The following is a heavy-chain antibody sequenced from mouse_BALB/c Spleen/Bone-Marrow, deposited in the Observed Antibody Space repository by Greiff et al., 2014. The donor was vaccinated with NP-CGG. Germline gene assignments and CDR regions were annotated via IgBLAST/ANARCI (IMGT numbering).Heavy chain of an antibody. CDR1: GFSLTSYG. CDR2: IWSDGST. Sequence: VKVEESGPDLVAPSQSLSITCTVSGFSLTSYGVHWVRQPPGKGLEWLVVIWSDGSTTYNSALKSRLSISKDNSKSQVFLKMNSPQTDDTAMYYCARQDYYGSFAYWGQGTLVTVSA. D-gene: IGHD1-2*01. V-gene: IGHV2-6-2*01. CDR3: ARQDYYGSFAY. J-gene: IGHJ3*01.